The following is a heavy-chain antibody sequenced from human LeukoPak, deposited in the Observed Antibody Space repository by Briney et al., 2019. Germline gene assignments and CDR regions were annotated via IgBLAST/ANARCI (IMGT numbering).Heavy chain of an antibody. J-gene: IGHJ6*02. D-gene: IGHD4-17*01. CDR1: GYTFTSYY. Sequence: ASVKVSCKASGYTFTSYYMHWARQAPGQGLEWMGIINPSGGSTSYAQKFQGRVTMTRDTSTSTVYMELSSLRSEDTAVYYCARYGYGDYSLPEYYYYGMDVWGQGTTVTVSS. CDR3: ARYGYGDYSLPEYYYYGMDV. CDR2: INPSGGST. V-gene: IGHV1-46*01.